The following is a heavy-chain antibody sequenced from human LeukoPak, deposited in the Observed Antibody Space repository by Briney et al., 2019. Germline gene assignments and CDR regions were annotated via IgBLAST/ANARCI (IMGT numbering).Heavy chain of an antibody. CDR1: GFTFSSYA. CDR3: AKVETSGGANCYALDY. Sequence: GGSLRLSCAASGFTFSSYAMTWVRQAPDKGLEWVSAISGSDVSTYYADSVKGRFTISRDDSQNTLYLQMNSLSAEDTAVYYCAKVETSGGANCYALDYWGQGTLVTVSS. CDR2: ISGSDVST. J-gene: IGHJ4*02. D-gene: IGHD2-2*01. V-gene: IGHV3-23*01.